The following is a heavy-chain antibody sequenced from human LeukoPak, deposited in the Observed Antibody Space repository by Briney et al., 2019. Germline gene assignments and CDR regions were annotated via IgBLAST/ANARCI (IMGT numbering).Heavy chain of an antibody. Sequence: EASVKVSCKASGYTFTGYYMHWVRQAPGQGLEWMGWINPNSGGTNYAQKFQGRVTMTRDTSISTAYMELSRLRSDDTAVYYCARDPLYCSITSCYYPYYCMYDWGKGTTVTVSS. CDR3: ARDPLYCSITSCYYPYYCMYD. CDR2: INPNSGGT. J-gene: IGHJ6*03. D-gene: IGHD2-2*01. CDR1: GYTFTGYY. V-gene: IGHV1-2*02.